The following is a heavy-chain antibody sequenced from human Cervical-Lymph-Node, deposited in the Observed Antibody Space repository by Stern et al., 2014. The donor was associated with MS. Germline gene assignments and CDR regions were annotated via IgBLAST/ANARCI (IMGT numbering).Heavy chain of an antibody. V-gene: IGHV3-15*01. Sequence: EVQLVQSGGGVVKPGGSLRLSCEVSGFTFSSAWMHWVRQAPGKGLEWVGRIKGTPNGGTADYAAPVKGRFVISRDDSKNTLFLEMNSLKTEDTAIYYCTTRPVEWELLFPYYSDYWGQGTLVIVSS. J-gene: IGHJ4*02. CDR3: TTRPVEWELLFPYYSDY. CDR1: GFTFSSAW. D-gene: IGHD1-26*01. CDR2: IKGTPNGGTA.